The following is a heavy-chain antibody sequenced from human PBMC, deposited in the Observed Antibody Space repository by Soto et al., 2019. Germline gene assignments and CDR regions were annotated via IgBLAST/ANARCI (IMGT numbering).Heavy chain of an antibody. Sequence: QVQPQESGPGLVKPSQTLSLTCTVSGGSISSGGYYWSWIRQHPGKGLEWIGYIYYSGSTYYNPSLKSRVTISVDTSKNQFSLKLSSVTAADTAVYYCARNYVLSYYYYGMDVWGQGTTVTVSS. V-gene: IGHV4-31*03. CDR1: GGSISSGGYY. CDR3: ARNYVLSYYYYGMDV. J-gene: IGHJ6*02. D-gene: IGHD4-4*01. CDR2: IYYSGST.